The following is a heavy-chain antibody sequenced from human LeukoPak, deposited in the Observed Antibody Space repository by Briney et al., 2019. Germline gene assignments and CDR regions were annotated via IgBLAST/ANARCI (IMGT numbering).Heavy chain of an antibody. J-gene: IGHJ3*02. CDR3: ARDAEPSTILRFLEGGVVDI. D-gene: IGHD3-3*01. CDR2: IIPIFGTA. CDR1: GGTFSSYT. V-gene: IGHV1-69*13. Sequence: VKVSCKASGGTFSSYTISWVRQAPGQGLEWMGGIIPIFGTANYAQKFQGRVTITADESTSTAYMELSSLRSEDTAVYYCARDAEPSTILRFLEGGVVDIWGQGTMVTVSS.